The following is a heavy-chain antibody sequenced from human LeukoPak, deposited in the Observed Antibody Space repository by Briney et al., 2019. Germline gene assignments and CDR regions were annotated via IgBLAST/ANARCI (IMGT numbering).Heavy chain of an antibody. D-gene: IGHD3-10*01. CDR1: GFTFSSYA. CDR2: ISGSDGGT. V-gene: IGHV3-23*01. Sequence: PGGSLRLSCAASGFTFSSYAMSWVRLAPGKGLEWVSGISGSDGGTYYADSVKGRFTISRDNSENTLYLQMNSLRAKDTAVYYCAKSVAGGSGYYYDMDVWGQGTTVTVSS. CDR3: AKSVAGGSGYYYDMDV. J-gene: IGHJ6*02.